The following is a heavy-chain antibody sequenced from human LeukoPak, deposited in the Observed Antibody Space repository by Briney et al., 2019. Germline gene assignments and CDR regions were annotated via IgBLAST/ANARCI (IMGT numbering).Heavy chain of an antibody. CDR3: ARPGTSPIVEHFQH. D-gene: IGHD2-2*01. V-gene: IGHV3-48*01. CDR1: GFTFSSYS. Sequence: GGSLRLSCAASGFTFSSYSMNWVRQAPGRGLEWVSYISSSSSTIYYADSVKGRFTISRDNAKNSLYLQMNSLRAEDTAVYYCARPGTSPIVEHFQHWGQGTLVTVSS. J-gene: IGHJ1*01. CDR2: ISSSSSTI.